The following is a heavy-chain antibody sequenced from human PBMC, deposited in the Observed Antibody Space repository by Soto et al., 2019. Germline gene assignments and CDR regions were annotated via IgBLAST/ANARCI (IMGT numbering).Heavy chain of an antibody. CDR2: IWYDGSNK. CDR3: ARDSIRITIFGVVSYGMDV. V-gene: IGHV3-33*01. J-gene: IGHJ6*02. D-gene: IGHD3-3*01. CDR1: GFTFGSYG. Sequence: SGGSLRLSCAASGFTFGSYGMHGVRQAPGKGLEGVAVIWYDGSNKDYADSVKGGVTISRDNSKNRLYLQMNSLRAEETAVSYCARDSIRITIFGVVSYGMDVWGQGTTVTVSS.